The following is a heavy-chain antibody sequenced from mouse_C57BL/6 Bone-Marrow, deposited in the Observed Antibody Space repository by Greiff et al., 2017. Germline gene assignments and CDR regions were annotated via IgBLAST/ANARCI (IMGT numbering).Heavy chain of an antibody. CDR2: INPSNGGT. CDR1: GYTFTSYW. Sequence: QVQLQQPGTELVKPGASVKLSCKASGYTFTSYWMPWVKQRPGQGLEWIGNINPSNGGTNYNEKFKSKATLTVAKSSSTAYMQISSLTSEDSAVYYCARSLIPYAMDYWGQGTSVTVSS. D-gene: IGHD1-1*01. J-gene: IGHJ4*01. CDR3: ARSLIPYAMDY. V-gene: IGHV1-53*01.